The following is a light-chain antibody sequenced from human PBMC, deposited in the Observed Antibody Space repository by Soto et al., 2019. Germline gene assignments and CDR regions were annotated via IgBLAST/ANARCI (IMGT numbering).Light chain of an antibody. CDR2: ELT. V-gene: IGLV2-8*01. J-gene: IGLJ1*01. CDR1: SSDVGAYNY. Sequence: QSSLTHPPSVSGSPGQSVTISCTGTSSDVGAYNYVSWYQQHPGKAPKLVIYELTKRPSGVPDRFSGSKSGDTASLTVSGLQAEDEADYYCSSYAGSNNSVFGTGTKVTVL. CDR3: SSYAGSNNSV.